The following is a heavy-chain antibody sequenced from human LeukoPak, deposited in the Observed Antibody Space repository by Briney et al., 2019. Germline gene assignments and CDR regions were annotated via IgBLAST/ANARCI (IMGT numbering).Heavy chain of an antibody. J-gene: IGHJ3*02. CDR2: INPNSGGT. CDR3: ARDLWILTGYLQSGDAFDI. V-gene: IGHV1-2*02. CDR1: GYTFTSYA. D-gene: IGHD3-9*01. Sequence: ASVKVSCKAFGYTFTSYAMNWVRQAPGQGLEWMGWINPNSGGTNYAQKFQGRVTMTRDTSISTAYMELSRLRSDDTAVYYCARDLWILTGYLQSGDAFDIWGQGTMVTVSS.